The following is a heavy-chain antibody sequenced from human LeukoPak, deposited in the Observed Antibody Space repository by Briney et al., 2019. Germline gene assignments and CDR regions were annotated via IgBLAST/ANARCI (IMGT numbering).Heavy chain of an antibody. CDR3: ARGDYGGGFDY. V-gene: IGHV1-18*01. D-gene: IGHD4-23*01. J-gene: IGHJ4*02. Sequence: ASVKVSCKASGYTFTSYGITWVRQAPGQGLEWMGWISGYNGDTKYAPKVQGRVTVTTDTSTSTAYMELRSLSLDDTAVYYCARGDYGGGFDYWGQGTLVTVSS. CDR2: ISGYNGDT. CDR1: GYTFTSYG.